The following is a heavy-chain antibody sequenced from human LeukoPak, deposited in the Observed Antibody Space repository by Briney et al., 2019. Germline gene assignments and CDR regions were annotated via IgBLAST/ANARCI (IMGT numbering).Heavy chain of an antibody. V-gene: IGHV1-3*01. CDR3: ARVGGVPAALYYFDY. CDR1: GYTFTSYA. D-gene: IGHD2-2*01. J-gene: IGHJ4*02. Sequence: SVKVSCKASGYTFTSYAMHWVRQAPGQRLEWMGWINAGNGNTKYSQKFQGRVTITRDTSASTAYMELSSLRSEDTAVYYCARVGGVPAALYYFDYWGQGTLVTVSS. CDR2: INAGNGNT.